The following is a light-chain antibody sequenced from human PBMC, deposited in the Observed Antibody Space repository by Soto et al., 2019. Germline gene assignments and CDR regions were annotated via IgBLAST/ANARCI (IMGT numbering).Light chain of an antibody. V-gene: IGKV3-20*01. CDR3: QQYDSSPRT. J-gene: IGKJ1*01. CDR2: GAS. CDR1: QSVSSNF. Sequence: ENVLTQSPGTLSLSPGERATLSCRASQSVSSNFLAWYQQKPGQAPRLLIYGASNRATGIPDRFSGSGSGTDFTLTISRLEPVDFAVYYCQQYDSSPRTFGQGTKVEIK.